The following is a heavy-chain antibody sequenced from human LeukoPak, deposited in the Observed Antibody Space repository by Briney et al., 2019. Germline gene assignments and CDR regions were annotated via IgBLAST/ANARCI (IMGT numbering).Heavy chain of an antibody. CDR1: GFTFSSYA. D-gene: IGHD5-18*01. CDR3: ASFGEIGYSYGIDY. V-gene: IGHV3-30*14. J-gene: IGHJ4*02. Sequence: GGSLRLSCAASGFTFSSYAMHWVRQAPGKGLEWVAVISYDGSNKYYADSVKGRFTISRDNSKNTLYLQMNSLRAEDTAVYYCASFGEIGYSYGIDYWGQGTLVTVSS. CDR2: ISYDGSNK.